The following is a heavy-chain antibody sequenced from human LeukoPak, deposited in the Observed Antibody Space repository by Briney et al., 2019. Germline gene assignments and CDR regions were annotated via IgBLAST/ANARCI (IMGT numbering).Heavy chain of an antibody. CDR1: GFTFSSYW. V-gene: IGHV3-7*01. CDR2: IKQDGSEK. J-gene: IGHJ4*02. CDR3: ARDLEELQLPISLIDY. D-gene: IGHD5-24*01. Sequence: GGSLRLSCAASGFTFSSYWMSWVRQAPGKGLEWVANIKQDGSEKYYVDSVKGRFTISRDNAKNSLYLQMNSLRAEDTAVYYCARDLEELQLPISLIDYWGQGTLVTVSS.